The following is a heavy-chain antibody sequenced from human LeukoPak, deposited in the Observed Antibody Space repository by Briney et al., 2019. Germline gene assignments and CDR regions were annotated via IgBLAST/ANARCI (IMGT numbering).Heavy chain of an antibody. J-gene: IGHJ6*02. CDR3: AGVAVTSRNYYYGMDV. D-gene: IGHD4-17*01. V-gene: IGHV1-18*01. CDR1: GYAFTSYG. CDR2: ISAYNGNT. Sequence: ASVKVSCKASGYAFTSYGISWVRQAPGQGLEWMGWISAYNGNTNYAQKLQGRVTMTTDTSTSTAYMELRSLRSDDTAVYYCAGVAVTSRNYYYGMDVWGQGTTVTVSS.